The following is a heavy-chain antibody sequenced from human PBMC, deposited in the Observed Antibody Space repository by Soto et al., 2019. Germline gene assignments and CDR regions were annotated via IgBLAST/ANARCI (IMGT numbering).Heavy chain of an antibody. Sequence: QVQLVQSGAEVKKPGSSVKVSCKASGGSLSNYGISWVRQAPGQGLEWMGAIIPVFGTPNYAQKFQDRVTITANASTTAFDMEGMRLTSEGPAVYYCARWDATNIAVAPYYERDVGSQGTTVTVSS. D-gene: IGHD6-19*01. V-gene: IGHV1-69*12. CDR1: GGSLSNYG. CDR3: ARWDATNIAVAPYYERDV. CDR2: IIPVFGTP. J-gene: IGHJ6*02.